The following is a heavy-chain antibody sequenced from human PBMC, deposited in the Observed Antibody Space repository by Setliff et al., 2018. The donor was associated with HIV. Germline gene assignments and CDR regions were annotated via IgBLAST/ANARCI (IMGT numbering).Heavy chain of an antibody. Sequence: SETLSLTCAVSSESIVSYYWNWIRQPPGRGLEWIGYIHNSGRTKYNPSLKSRLTILVDTSKKQFSLRLTSVTAADTAVYYCSRGAYDAVDWLDPWGQGTLVTVSS. CDR2: IHNSGRT. CDR1: SESIVSYY. D-gene: IGHD3-3*01. J-gene: IGHJ5*02. V-gene: IGHV4-59*08. CDR3: SRGAYDAVDWLDP.